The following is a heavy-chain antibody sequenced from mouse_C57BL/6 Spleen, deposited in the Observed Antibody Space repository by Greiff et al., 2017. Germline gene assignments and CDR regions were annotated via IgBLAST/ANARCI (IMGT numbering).Heavy chain of an antibody. CDR3: AATGAGVFAY. CDR2: IWRGGST. J-gene: IGHJ3*01. CDR1: GFSLTSYG. Sequence: QVQLQQSGPGLVQPSQSLSITCTVSGFSLTSYGVHWVRQSPGKGLEWLGVIWRGGSTEYNAAFMSRLGITKDNSKSLVFLKMNSVQADDTAIYCCAATGAGVFAYWGQGTLVTVSA. D-gene: IGHD4-1*02. V-gene: IGHV2-5*01.